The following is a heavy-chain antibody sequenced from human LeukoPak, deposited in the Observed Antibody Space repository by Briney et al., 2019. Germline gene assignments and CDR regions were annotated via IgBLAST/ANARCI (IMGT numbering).Heavy chain of an antibody. CDR1: GDSVSSNSAA. Sequence: SQTLSLTCAISGDSVSSNSAAWNWIRESPSRGLEWLGRTYYRSKWYNDYAVSVKSRIIINPDTSKNQFSLQLNSVTPEDTAVYYCARSIAVADPTLRYWGQGTLVTVSS. J-gene: IGHJ4*02. CDR2: TYYRSKWYN. D-gene: IGHD6-19*01. CDR3: ARSIAVADPTLRY. V-gene: IGHV6-1*01.